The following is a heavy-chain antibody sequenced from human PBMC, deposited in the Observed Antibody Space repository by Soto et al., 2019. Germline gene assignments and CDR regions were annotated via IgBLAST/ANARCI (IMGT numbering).Heavy chain of an antibody. Sequence: PSETLSLTCTVSGGSISSGDYYWSWIRQPPGKGLEWIGYIYYSGSTYYNPSLKSRVTISVDTSKNQFSLKLSSVTAADTAVYYCARTYSSSRYGTYFQHWGQGTLVTVSS. CDR3: ARTYSSSRYGTYFQH. V-gene: IGHV4-30-4*01. J-gene: IGHJ1*01. CDR1: GGSISSGDYY. D-gene: IGHD6-6*01. CDR2: IYYSGST.